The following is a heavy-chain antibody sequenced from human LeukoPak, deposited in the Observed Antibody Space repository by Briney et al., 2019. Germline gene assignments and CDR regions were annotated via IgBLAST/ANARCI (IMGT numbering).Heavy chain of an antibody. CDR1: GYTFTSYY. CDR3: ARVGYGSGSHNWFDP. J-gene: IGHJ5*02. D-gene: IGHD3-10*01. CDR2: INPSGGST. V-gene: IGHV1-46*01. Sequence: ASVKVSCKASGYTFTSYYMHWVRQAPGQGLEWMGIINPSGGSTSYAQKFQGRVTMTRDTSTSTVYMELSSLRSEDTAVYYCARVGYGSGSHNWFDPWGQGTLVTISS.